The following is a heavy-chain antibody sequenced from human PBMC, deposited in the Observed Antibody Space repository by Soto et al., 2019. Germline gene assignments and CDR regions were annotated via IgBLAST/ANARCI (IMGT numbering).Heavy chain of an antibody. J-gene: IGHJ6*02. CDR2: INHSGST. D-gene: IGHD3-10*01. CDR1: LRSLSRSS. V-gene: IGHV4-34*01. CDR3: ARGRKGPGSYYRYGMDV. Sequence: SEPLSITAAAVLRSLSRSSSCRIRQPPGKGLEWIGEINHSGSTNYNPSLKSRVTISVDTSKNQFSLKLSSVTAAVTAVYYCARGRKGPGSYYRYGMDVWGQGTTVT.